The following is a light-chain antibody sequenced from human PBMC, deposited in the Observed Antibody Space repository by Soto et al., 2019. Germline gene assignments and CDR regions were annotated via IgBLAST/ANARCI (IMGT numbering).Light chain of an antibody. CDR3: QKYNSAPLT. CDR2: AAS. V-gene: IGKV1-27*01. J-gene: IGKJ4*01. Sequence: DIEMTQSPSSLSASLGDRVTITCRASQGIGVYLAWFQQKPGKVPKLLIYAASALQSGVPSWFSGSGSGTDFTLTISTLQHEYIATYYWQKYNSAPLTFGGGTRVEIK. CDR1: QGIGVY.